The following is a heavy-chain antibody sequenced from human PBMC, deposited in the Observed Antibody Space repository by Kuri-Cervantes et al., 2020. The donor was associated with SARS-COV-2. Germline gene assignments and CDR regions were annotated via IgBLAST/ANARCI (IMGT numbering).Heavy chain of an antibody. D-gene: IGHD3-3*01. CDR1: GGSISSYY. J-gene: IGHJ6*02. Sequence: SETLSLTCTVSGGSISSYYWSWIRQPPGKGLELIGYIYYSGSTNYNPSLKSRVTISVDTSKNQFSLKLSSVTAADTAVYYCARHTPSYYDFWSGYLIYYGMDVWGQGTTVTVSS. V-gene: IGHV4-59*01. CDR3: ARHTPSYYDFWSGYLIYYGMDV. CDR2: IYYSGST.